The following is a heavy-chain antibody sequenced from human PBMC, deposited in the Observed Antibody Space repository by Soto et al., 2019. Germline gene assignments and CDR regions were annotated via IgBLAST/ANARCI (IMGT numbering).Heavy chain of an antibody. Sequence: QVQLVESGGGVVQPGRSLRLSCAASGFTFSSYAMHWVRQAPGMGLEWVAVISYDGSNKYYADSVKGRFTISRDNSKNTLYLQMNSLRAEDTAVYYCARATSVWQWLVPLDYWGQGTLVTVSS. CDR1: GFTFSSYA. CDR3: ARATSVWQWLVPLDY. CDR2: ISYDGSNK. V-gene: IGHV3-30-3*01. J-gene: IGHJ4*02. D-gene: IGHD6-19*01.